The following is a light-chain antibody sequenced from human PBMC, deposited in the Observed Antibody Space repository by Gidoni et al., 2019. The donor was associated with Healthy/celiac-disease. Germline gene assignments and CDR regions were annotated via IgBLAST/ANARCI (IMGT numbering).Light chain of an antibody. J-gene: IGLJ1*01. CDR1: SSDVGGYNY. CDR3: SSYTSSSTYV. CDR2: EVS. V-gene: IGLV2-14*01. Sequence: QSALTQPASVSVSPGQSITISCTGTSSDVGGYNYVSWYQQHPAKAPKLMIYEVSNRPSGVSNRFSGSKSGNTASLTISGLQAEDEADYYCSSYTSSSTYVFGTGTKVTVL.